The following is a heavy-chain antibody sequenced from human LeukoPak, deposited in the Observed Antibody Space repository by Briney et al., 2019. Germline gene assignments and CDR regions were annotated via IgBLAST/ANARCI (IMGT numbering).Heavy chain of an antibody. CDR2: INHSGST. D-gene: IGHD2-15*01. CDR1: GGSFSGYY. J-gene: IGHJ6*03. V-gene: IGHV4-34*01. CDR3: ARGKVYCSGGSCFWQNDYYYYMDL. Sequence: PSETLSLTCAVYGGSFSGYYWSWIRQPPGKGLEWIGEINHSGSTNYNPSLKSRVTISVDTSKNQFSLKLSSVTAADTAVYYCARGKVYCSGGSCFWQNDYYYYMDLWGKGTTVTVSS.